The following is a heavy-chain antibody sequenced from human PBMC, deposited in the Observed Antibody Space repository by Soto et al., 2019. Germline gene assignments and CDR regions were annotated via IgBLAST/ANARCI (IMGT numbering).Heavy chain of an antibody. CDR1: GGTFSSYA. V-gene: IGHV1-69*01. Sequence: QVQLVQSGAEVKKPGSSVKVSYKASGGTFSSYAISWVRQAPGQGLEWMGGIIPIFGTANYAQKFQGRVTITADESTSTAYMELSSLRSEDTAVYYCARAGWAPRQWTFDPWGQGTLVTVSS. CDR3: ARAGWAPRQWTFDP. J-gene: IGHJ5*02. CDR2: IIPIFGTA. D-gene: IGHD6-19*01.